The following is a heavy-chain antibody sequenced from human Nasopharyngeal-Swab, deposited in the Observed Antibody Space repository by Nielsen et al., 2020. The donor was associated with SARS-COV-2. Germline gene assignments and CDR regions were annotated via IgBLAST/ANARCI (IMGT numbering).Heavy chain of an antibody. J-gene: IGHJ5*02. Sequence: GGSLRLSCAASGFTFSSYGMHWVRQAPGKGLEWVAVIWYDGSNKYYADSVKGRFTISRDNAKNSLYLQMNSLRDEDTAVYYCARDSRNYDFWSGGFDPWGQGTLVTVSS. V-gene: IGHV3-33*01. D-gene: IGHD3-3*01. CDR2: IWYDGSNK. CDR3: ARDSRNYDFWSGGFDP. CDR1: GFTFSSYG.